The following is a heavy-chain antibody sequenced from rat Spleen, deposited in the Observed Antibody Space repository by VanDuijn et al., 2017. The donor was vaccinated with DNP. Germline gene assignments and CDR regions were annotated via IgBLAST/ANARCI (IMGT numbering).Heavy chain of an antibody. CDR3: TRDYHY. J-gene: IGHJ3*01. Sequence: EVQLVESGGGLVQPGRSLKLSCEASGFTLSDYNMAWVRQAPKKGLEWVATISCDGSDTYYSDSVKGRFSLSRDNAKSTLYLQMNSLRSEDTATYYCTRDYHYWGQGTLVTVSS. CDR1: GFTLSDYN. D-gene: IGHD1-1*01. V-gene: IGHV5-7*01. CDR2: ISCDGSDT.